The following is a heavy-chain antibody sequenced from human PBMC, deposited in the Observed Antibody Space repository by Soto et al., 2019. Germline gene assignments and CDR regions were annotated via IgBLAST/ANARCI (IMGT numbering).Heavy chain of an antibody. J-gene: IGHJ4*02. CDR1: GGSISSYY. Sequence: PSETLSLTCTVSGGSISSYYWSWIRQPPGKGLEWIGYIYYSGSTNYNPSLKSRVTISVDTSKNQFSLKLSSVTAADTAVYYCARGNSSSWPYFDYWGQGTLVTVSS. CDR3: ARGNSSSWPYFDY. CDR2: IYYSGST. D-gene: IGHD6-13*01. V-gene: IGHV4-59*01.